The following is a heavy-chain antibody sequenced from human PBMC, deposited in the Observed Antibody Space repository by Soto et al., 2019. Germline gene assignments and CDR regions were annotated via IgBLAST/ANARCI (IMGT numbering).Heavy chain of an antibody. CDR3: ARVGILTGYYKGLDV. Sequence: QEHLQESGPGLVRPSETLSLTCTVSGGSISTYYWSWIRQPPGKGLEWIGYIYFSGSTNYNPSLKSRVTISVDTSKTQFSLKLGSVTAADTAVYYCARVGILTGYYKGLDVWGQGTTVTVSS. CDR2: IYFSGST. J-gene: IGHJ6*02. V-gene: IGHV4-59*01. D-gene: IGHD3-9*01. CDR1: GGSISTYY.